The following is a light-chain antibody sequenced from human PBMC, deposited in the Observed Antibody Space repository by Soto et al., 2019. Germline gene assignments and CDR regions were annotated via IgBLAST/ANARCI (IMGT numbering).Light chain of an antibody. V-gene: IGKV3-20*01. CDR1: ERVATSY. CDR3: QQYGRSPLYT. Sequence: DIVLTQSPVILSLSPGDSATLSCRASERVATSYFAWYQQRRGQAPTLLTYDTSTRATGVPDRFTSSGSGTEFTLTISSVEPEDFAVYYCQQYGRSPLYTFGQGTQLEI. CDR2: DTS. J-gene: IGKJ2*01.